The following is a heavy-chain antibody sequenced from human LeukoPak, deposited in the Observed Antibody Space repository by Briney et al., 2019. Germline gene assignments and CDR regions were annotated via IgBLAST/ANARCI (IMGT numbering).Heavy chain of an antibody. D-gene: IGHD2-15*01. V-gene: IGHV1-69*13. J-gene: IGHJ3*02. CDR2: IIPIFGTA. CDR3: ARGGGYCSGGSCYSLSDAFDI. Sequence: SVEVSCKASGGTFSSYAISWVRQAPGQGLEWMGGIIPIFGTANYAQKFQGRVTITADESTSTAYIELSSLRSEDTAVYYCARGGGYCSGGSCYSLSDAFDIWGQGTMVTVSS. CDR1: GGTFSSYA.